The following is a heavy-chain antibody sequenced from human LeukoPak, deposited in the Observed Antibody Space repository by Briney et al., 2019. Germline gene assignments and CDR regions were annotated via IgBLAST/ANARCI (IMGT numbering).Heavy chain of an antibody. CDR1: GGSISSSSYY. V-gene: IGHV4-61*05. CDR2: XXXXGST. CDR3: XXXXGXXXXWYHXXXXYFDY. J-gene: IGHJ4*02. Sequence: SETLSLTCTVSGGSISSSSYYWGWIRQPPGKGLEWIGYXXXXGSTNYNPSLKSRVTISVDTSKNQFSLKLSSVTAADTAVYYCXXXXGXXXXWYHXXXXYFDYWGQGTLVTVSS. D-gene: IGHD6-13*01.